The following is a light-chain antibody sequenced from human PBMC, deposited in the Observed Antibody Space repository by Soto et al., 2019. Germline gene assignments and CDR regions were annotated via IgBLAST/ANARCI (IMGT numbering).Light chain of an antibody. Sequence: AIQLTKSPSSLSASVGDRVTVTCRASQGISSALAWYQQKPGRAPKLLIYDASNLEGGVPSRFSGRGSETDFALTISRLQPEDFATYYCQQFNNYPLTFGGGTKVDIK. CDR1: QGISSA. CDR3: QQFNNYPLT. V-gene: IGKV1D-13*01. J-gene: IGKJ4*01. CDR2: DAS.